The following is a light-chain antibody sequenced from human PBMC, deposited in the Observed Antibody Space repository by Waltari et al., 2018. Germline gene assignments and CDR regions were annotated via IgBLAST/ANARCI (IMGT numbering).Light chain of an antibody. Sequence: QSVLTQPPSASGTPGQRVTISCSGSSSNIGSNTVNWYQQLPGTAPKLLIYSNNQRPSGVPGRFSGSKSGTSASLAISGLQSEDEADYYCAAWDDSLNGRYVFGTGTKVTVL. CDR1: SSNIGSNT. CDR2: SNN. V-gene: IGLV1-44*01. CDR3: AAWDDSLNGRYV. J-gene: IGLJ1*01.